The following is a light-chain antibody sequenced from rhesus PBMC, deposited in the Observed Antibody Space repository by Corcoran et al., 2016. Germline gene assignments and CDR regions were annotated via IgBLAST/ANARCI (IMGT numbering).Light chain of an antibody. CDR2: GAS. V-gene: IGKV3-31*02. CDR3: QETSNLWT. J-gene: IGKJ1*01. Sequence: EIVMTQSPATLSLSPGERATLSCRASQSVSSYLAWFQQKPGQAPRLLISGASSRATGSPDRFSGSGSGTDFTLTISSLEPEDFAVYYCQETSNLWTFGQGTKVEIK. CDR1: QSVSSY.